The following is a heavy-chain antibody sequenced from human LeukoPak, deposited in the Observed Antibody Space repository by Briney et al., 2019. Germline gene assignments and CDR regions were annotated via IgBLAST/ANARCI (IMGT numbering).Heavy chain of an antibody. CDR2: INAGNGNT. CDR3: ARDLRYFDWLLPDY. CDR1: GYTFSNYA. V-gene: IGHV1-3*01. D-gene: IGHD3-9*01. Sequence: ASVKVSCKASGYTFSNYAIHWVRQAPGQRLEWMGWINAGNGNTKYSQRFQGRVTITRDTSASTAYMELSSLRSEDTAVYYCARDLRYFDWLLPDYWGQGTLVTVSS. J-gene: IGHJ4*02.